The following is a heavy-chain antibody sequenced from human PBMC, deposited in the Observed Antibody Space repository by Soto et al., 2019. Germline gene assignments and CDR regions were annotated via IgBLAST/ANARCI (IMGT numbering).Heavy chain of an antibody. CDR1: GDAFTCYY. Sequence: ASVRVGCKASGDAFTCYYMHSVREAPGQRLEWMGWINPNSGGTNYAQKFQGRVTMTRDTSISTDYMELSRLRSDDTAVYYCARVLGYSYGYSLYWFDPWGQGTLVTVSS. V-gene: IGHV1-2*02. CDR3: ARVLGYSYGYSLYWFDP. D-gene: IGHD5-18*01. CDR2: INPNSGGT. J-gene: IGHJ5*02.